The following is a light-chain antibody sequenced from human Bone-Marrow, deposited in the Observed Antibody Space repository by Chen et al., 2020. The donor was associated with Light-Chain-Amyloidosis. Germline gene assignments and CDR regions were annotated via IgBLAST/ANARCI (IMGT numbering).Light chain of an antibody. Sequence: NELTQPPSVSVSPGQTARITCSGDDLPTKYAYWYQQKPGQAPVLVIHRGTERPSGISDRFSGSSSRARATLTISGVQAEDEADYHCQSADSSGTYEVIFGGGTKLTVL. J-gene: IGLJ2*01. V-gene: IGLV3-25*03. CDR3: QSADSSGTYEVI. CDR2: RGT. CDR1: DLPTKY.